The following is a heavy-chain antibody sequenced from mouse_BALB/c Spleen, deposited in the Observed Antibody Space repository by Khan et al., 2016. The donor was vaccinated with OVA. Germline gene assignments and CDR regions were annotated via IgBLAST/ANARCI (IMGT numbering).Heavy chain of an antibody. CDR3: VRDGAYHRNDGWFAY. V-gene: IGHV1-4*01. Sequence: VELVESGAELARPGASVKVSCKASGYTFTSYTIHWIKLRPGQGLEWIGYINPSNGYTNYNQKFKDKATLTADKSSTTAYMELSSLTSDDSALYNCVRDGAYHRNDGWFAYWGQGTLVTVSA. J-gene: IGHJ3*01. CDR2: INPSNGYT. CDR1: GYTFTSYT. D-gene: IGHD2-14*01.